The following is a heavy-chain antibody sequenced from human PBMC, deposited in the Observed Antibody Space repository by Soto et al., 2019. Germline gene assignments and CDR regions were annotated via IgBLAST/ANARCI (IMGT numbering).Heavy chain of an antibody. J-gene: IGHJ4*02. CDR2: IYYSGST. Sequence: SETLSLTCTVSGGSISSGDYYWSWIRQPPGKGLEWIGYIYYSGSTYYNPSLKSRVTISVDTSKNQFSLKLSSVTAADTAVYYCARARRDDMHFDYWGQGTLVTVSS. CDR3: ARARRDDMHFDY. D-gene: IGHD3-9*01. V-gene: IGHV4-30-4*01. CDR1: GGSISSGDYY.